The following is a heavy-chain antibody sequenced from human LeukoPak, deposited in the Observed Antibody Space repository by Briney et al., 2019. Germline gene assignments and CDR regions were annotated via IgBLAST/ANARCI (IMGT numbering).Heavy chain of an antibody. J-gene: IGHJ4*02. D-gene: IGHD4-11*01. CDR2: ISSSSTTI. CDR3: ARAGYYRFDY. V-gene: IGHV3-48*04. Sequence: QSGGSLRLSCAASGFTFSSYSMNWVRQAPGKGLEWVSYISSSSTTIHYADSVKGRFTISRDNAKSSLFLQMNSLGAEDTAVYYCARAGYYRFDYWGQGTQVTVSS. CDR1: GFTFSSYS.